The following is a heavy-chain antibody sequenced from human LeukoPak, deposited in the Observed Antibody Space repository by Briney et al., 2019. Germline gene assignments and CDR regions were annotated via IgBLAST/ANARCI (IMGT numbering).Heavy chain of an antibody. Sequence: TSETLSLTCTVSGGSISSYYWSWIRQPPGKGLEWIGYIYYSGSTNYNPSLKSRVTISVDTSKNQFSLKLSSVTAADTAVYYCAQRRYYGSGSYSNDAFDIWGQGTMVTVSS. J-gene: IGHJ3*02. D-gene: IGHD3-10*01. V-gene: IGHV4-59*08. CDR1: GGSISSYY. CDR2: IYYSGST. CDR3: AQRRYYGSGSYSNDAFDI.